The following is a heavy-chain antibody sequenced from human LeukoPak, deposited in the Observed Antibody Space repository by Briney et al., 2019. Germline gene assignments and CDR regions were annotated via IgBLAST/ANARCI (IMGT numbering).Heavy chain of an antibody. CDR1: GYTFTPYY. CDR2: IYPNTGGT. Sequence: GASVKVSCTPSGYTFTPYYLHWVRQAPGQGLEWMGWIYPNTGGTKSTQKFRGRVSMTTDTAITPAYMEINRLTSDDTAVYYCAREPGTATGYWGQGTLVTGS. D-gene: IGHD1-1*01. V-gene: IGHV1-2*02. CDR3: AREPGTATGY. J-gene: IGHJ4*02.